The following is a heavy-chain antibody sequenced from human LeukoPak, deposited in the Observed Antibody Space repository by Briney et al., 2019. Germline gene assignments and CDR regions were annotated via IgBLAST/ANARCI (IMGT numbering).Heavy chain of an antibody. CDR1: GGTFSSYA. Sequence: ASVKVSCKASGGTFSSYAISWVRQAPGQGLEWMGGIIPIFGTASYAQKFQGRVTITTDESTSTAYMELSSLRSEDTAVYYCARGESSSWYVGESNWFDPWGQGTLVTVSS. D-gene: IGHD6-13*01. CDR2: IIPIFGTA. V-gene: IGHV1-69*05. J-gene: IGHJ5*02. CDR3: ARGESSSWYVGESNWFDP.